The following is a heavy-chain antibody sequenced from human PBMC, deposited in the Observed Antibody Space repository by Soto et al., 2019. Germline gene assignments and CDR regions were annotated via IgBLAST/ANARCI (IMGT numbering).Heavy chain of an antibody. J-gene: IGHJ6*02. CDR3: ARGAAVAGSNYYYGMDV. D-gene: IGHD6-19*01. CDR2: IIPIFGTA. CDR1: GGTFSSYA. V-gene: IGHV1-69*13. Sequence: PVKVSCKASGGTFSSYAISWVRQAPGQGLEWMGGIIPIFGTANYAQKLQGRVTITADESTSTAYMELSSLRSEDTAVYYCARGAAVAGSNYYYGMDVWGQGTTVTVSS.